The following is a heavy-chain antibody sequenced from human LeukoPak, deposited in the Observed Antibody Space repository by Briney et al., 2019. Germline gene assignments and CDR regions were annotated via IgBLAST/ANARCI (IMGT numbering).Heavy chain of an antibody. V-gene: IGHV3-9*01. D-gene: IGHD1-7*01. J-gene: IGHJ4*02. CDR1: GFTFDDYA. CDR3: ARAGLYNWNYEGTTYFDF. Sequence: PGGSLRLSCAASGFTFDDYAMHWVRQAPGKGLEWVSGISWNSGTINYADSVKGRFTISRDNAKNPLYLQMNSLRAEDTALYYCARAGLYNWNYEGTTYFDFWGQGTLVTVSA. CDR2: ISWNSGTI.